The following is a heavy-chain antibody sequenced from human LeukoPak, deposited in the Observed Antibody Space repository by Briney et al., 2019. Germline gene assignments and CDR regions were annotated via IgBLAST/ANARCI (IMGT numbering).Heavy chain of an antibody. CDR2: IYYSGST. CDR3: ARRKPMVATSVFFDY. J-gene: IGHJ4*02. D-gene: IGHD5-12*01. CDR1: GGSISSSSYY. Sequence: PSETLSLTCTVSGGSISSSSYYWGWIRQPPGKGLEWIGSIYYSGSTYYNPSLKSRVTISVDASKNQFSLKLSSVTAADTAVYYCARRKPMVATSVFFDYWGQGTLVTVSS. V-gene: IGHV4-39*01.